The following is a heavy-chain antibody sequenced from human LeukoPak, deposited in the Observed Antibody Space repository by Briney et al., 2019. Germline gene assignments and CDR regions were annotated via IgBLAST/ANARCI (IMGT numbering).Heavy chain of an antibody. Sequence: PGGSLRLSCAASGFTFSSYSMNWVRQAPGKGLEWVSSISSSSSYIYYADSVKGRFTISRDNAKNSLYLQMNSLRAEDTAVYYCASSVGATRDLGYWGQGTLVTVSS. D-gene: IGHD1-26*01. V-gene: IGHV3-21*01. CDR1: GFTFSSYS. CDR3: ASSVGATRDLGY. CDR2: ISSSSSYI. J-gene: IGHJ4*02.